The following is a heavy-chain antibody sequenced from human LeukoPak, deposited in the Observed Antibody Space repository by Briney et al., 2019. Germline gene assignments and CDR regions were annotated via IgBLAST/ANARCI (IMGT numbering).Heavy chain of an antibody. D-gene: IGHD5-24*01. CDR2: IKNKPDGETT. J-gene: IGHJ6*03. CDR1: GFTFRNAW. V-gene: IGHV3-15*01. Sequence: GGSLRLSCLASGFTFRNAWMSWVRLAPGKRLEWVGRIKNKPDGETTDYAAPVKGRFTISRDDSKNTLYLQMESLKTEDTALYYCTTDVVGRDGYAYYYYYMDVWGKGTTVTVSS. CDR3: TTDVVGRDGYAYYYYYMDV.